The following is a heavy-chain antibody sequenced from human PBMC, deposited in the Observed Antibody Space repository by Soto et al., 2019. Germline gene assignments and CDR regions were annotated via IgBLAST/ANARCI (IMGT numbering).Heavy chain of an antibody. D-gene: IGHD6-13*01. V-gene: IGHV1-3*01. J-gene: IGHJ5*02. Sequence: QVQLVQSGAEVKKPGASVKVSCKASGYTFTSYAMHWVRQAPGQRLEWMGWINAGNGNTKYSQKFQGRVTITRDTSASTAYMELSSLRSEDTAVYYCARGRYSCSWYPGFDPWGQGTLVTVSS. CDR1: GYTFTSYA. CDR3: ARGRYSCSWYPGFDP. CDR2: INAGNGNT.